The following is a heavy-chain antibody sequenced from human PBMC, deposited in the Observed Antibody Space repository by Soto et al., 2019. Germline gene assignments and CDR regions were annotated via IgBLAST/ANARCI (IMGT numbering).Heavy chain of an antibody. Sequence: ETLSLTCAVYGGSFSGYYWSWIRQPPGKGLEWIGEINHSGSTNYNPSLKSRVTISVDTSKNQFSLKLSSVTAADTAVYYCARGGEQQLVRYYYYGMDVWGQGTTVTVSS. J-gene: IGHJ6*02. D-gene: IGHD6-13*01. V-gene: IGHV4-34*01. CDR3: ARGGEQQLVRYYYYGMDV. CDR1: GGSFSGYY. CDR2: INHSGST.